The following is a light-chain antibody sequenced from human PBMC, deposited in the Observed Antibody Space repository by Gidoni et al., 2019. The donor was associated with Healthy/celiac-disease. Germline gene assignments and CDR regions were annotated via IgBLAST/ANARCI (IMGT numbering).Light chain of an antibody. CDR1: QSVLFSSNKKKY. J-gene: IGKJ4*01. Sequence: TINCKSSQSVLFSSNKKKYLAWYQQKTGQPPKLLIYWASTRESGVPDRFSGRESGTEFTLTISSLQAEDVAVYYCQQDYSTLPLTFGGETKVEIQ. V-gene: IGKV4-1*01. CDR3: QQDYSTLPLT. CDR2: WAS.